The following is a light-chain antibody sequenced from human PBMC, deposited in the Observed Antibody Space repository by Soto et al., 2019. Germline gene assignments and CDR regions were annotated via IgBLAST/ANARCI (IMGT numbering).Light chain of an antibody. Sequence: EIVLTQSPGTLSLSPGETATLSCRASQSVNNQLAWYQQKPGQAPRLLIYDASTRATGIPARISGSGSGADFTLTISSLEPEDFAVYYCQHRRNWTLTFGGGTKVDIK. CDR3: QHRRNWTLT. V-gene: IGKV3-11*01. CDR1: QSVNNQ. J-gene: IGKJ4*01. CDR2: DAS.